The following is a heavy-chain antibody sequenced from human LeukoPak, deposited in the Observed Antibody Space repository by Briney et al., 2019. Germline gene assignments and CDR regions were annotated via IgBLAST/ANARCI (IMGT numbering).Heavy chain of an antibody. CDR2: IYTSGST. J-gene: IGHJ5*02. Sequence: SQTLSLACTVSGGSISSGSYYWSWIRQPAGKGLEWIGRIYTSGSTNYNPSLKSRVTISVDTSKNQFSLKLSSVTAADTAVYYCARGSSGFNWFDPWGQGTLVTVSS. CDR1: GGSISSGSYY. CDR3: ARGSSGFNWFDP. D-gene: IGHD3-22*01. V-gene: IGHV4-61*02.